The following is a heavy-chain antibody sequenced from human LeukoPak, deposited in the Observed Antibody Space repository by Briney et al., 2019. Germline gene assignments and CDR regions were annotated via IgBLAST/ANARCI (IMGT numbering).Heavy chain of an antibody. Sequence: QTGGSLRLSCAAPGFTFSSYGMHWVRQAPGKGLEWVAVIWYDGSNKYYADSVKGRFTISRDNSKNTLYLQMNSLRAEDTAVYYCARGRETAAGTDYFDYWGQGTLVTVSS. J-gene: IGHJ4*02. V-gene: IGHV3-33*01. CDR3: ARGRETAAGTDYFDY. D-gene: IGHD6-13*01. CDR2: IWYDGSNK. CDR1: GFTFSSYG.